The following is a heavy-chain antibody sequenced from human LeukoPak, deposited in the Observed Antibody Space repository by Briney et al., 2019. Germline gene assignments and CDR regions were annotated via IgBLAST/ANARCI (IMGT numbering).Heavy chain of an antibody. CDR3: GKEGRGMGAATIDY. J-gene: IGHJ4*02. D-gene: IGHD1-26*01. V-gene: IGHV3-33*06. Sequence: GGSLRLSCAASGFTFSNYGMHWVRQAPGKGLEWVAVIWFDGTNKYYADSVRGRFTISRDNSKNTLYLQMTSLRAEDTAVYYCGKEGRGMGAATIDYWGQGTLVTVSS. CDR1: GFTFSNYG. CDR2: IWFDGTNK.